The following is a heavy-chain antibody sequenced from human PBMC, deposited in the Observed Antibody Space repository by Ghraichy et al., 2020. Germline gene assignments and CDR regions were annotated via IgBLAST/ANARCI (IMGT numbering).Heavy chain of an antibody. V-gene: IGHV3-48*02. CDR3: SRDLASPYHGMDV. J-gene: IGHJ6*02. CDR2: ISSSSTTI. Sequence: LTCAVSGFTFNRHDMTWVRQAPGKGLEWVSYISSSSTTIYYTDSVKGRFTISRDNAKNSLYLQMNSLRDEDTAVYYCSRDLASPYHGMDVWGQGTTVTVSS. CDR1: GFTFNRHD.